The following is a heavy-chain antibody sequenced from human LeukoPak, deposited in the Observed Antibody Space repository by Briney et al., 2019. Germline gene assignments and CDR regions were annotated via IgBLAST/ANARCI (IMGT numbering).Heavy chain of an antibody. Sequence: SETLSLTCAVSGGSISSSNWWSWVRQPPGKGLEWIGEIYHSGSTNYNPSLKSRVTTSVDTSKNQFSLKLSSVTAADTAVYYCARGGFAYYYDSSGYYYFDYWGQGTLVTVSS. CDR1: GGSISSSNW. V-gene: IGHV4-4*02. J-gene: IGHJ4*02. CDR2: IYHSGST. CDR3: ARGGFAYYYDSSGYYYFDY. D-gene: IGHD3-22*01.